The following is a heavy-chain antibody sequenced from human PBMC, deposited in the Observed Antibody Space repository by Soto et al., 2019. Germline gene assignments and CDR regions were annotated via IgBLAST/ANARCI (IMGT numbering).Heavy chain of an antibody. D-gene: IGHD2-15*01. Sequence: GASVKVSCKASGYTFTSYGISWVRQAPGQGLEWMGWIIPIFGKTNYAQKFQGRVTITADESTSTAYMELSSLRSEDTAVYYCARLGCSGGSCYSFGNNWFDPWGQGTLVTVSS. CDR3: ARLGCSGGSCYSFGNNWFDP. V-gene: IGHV1-69*13. CDR1: GYTFTSYG. J-gene: IGHJ5*02. CDR2: IIPIFGKT.